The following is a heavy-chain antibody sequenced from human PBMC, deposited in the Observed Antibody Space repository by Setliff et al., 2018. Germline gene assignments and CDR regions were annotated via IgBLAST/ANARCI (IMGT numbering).Heavy chain of an antibody. CDR2: ISGFNGVA. D-gene: IGHD2-15*01. J-gene: IGHJ3*02. CDR1: GYIFTSSG. V-gene: IGHV1-18*01. Sequence: ASVKVSCKGSGYIFTSSGISWVRQAPGQGLEWMGWISGFNGVAKYAQNFQDRVTMATDTSTNMAYMELRSLRSDDTAVYYCAISSLSICRGGNCPNVFDIWGQGTMVTVSS. CDR3: AISSLSICRGGNCPNVFDI.